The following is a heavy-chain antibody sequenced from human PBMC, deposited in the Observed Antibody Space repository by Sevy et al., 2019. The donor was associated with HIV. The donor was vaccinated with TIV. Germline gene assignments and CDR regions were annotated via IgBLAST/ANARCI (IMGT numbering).Heavy chain of an antibody. Sequence: GGSLRLSCAASGFTFSSYAMSWVRQAPGKGLEWVSAISGSGGSTYYADSVKGRFTISRDNSKNTLYLQMYSLRAEDTAVYYCAKDKESAVAGTGFDYWDQGTLVTVSS. CDR1: GFTFSSYA. CDR3: AKDKESAVAGTGFDY. D-gene: IGHD6-19*01. V-gene: IGHV3-23*01. CDR2: ISGSGGST. J-gene: IGHJ4*02.